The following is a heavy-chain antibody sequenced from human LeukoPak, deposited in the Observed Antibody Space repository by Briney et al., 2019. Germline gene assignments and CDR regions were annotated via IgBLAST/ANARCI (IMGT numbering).Heavy chain of an antibody. CDR1: GNSLNNYH. J-gene: IGHJ6*02. D-gene: IGHD2-2*01. V-gene: IGHV1-69*04. CDR2: IIPILGIA. Sequence: GASVKVSCKASGNSLNNYHMHWVRQAPGQGLEWMGRIIPILGIANYAQKFQGRVTITADKSTSTAYMELSSLRSEDTAVYYCARAREFDIVVVPAVPRGMGMDVWGQGTTVTVSS. CDR3: ARAREFDIVVVPAVPRGMGMDV.